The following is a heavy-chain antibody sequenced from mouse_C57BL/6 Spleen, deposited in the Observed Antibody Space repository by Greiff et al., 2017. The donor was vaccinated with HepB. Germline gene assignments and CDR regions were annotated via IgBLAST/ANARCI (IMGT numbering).Heavy chain of an antibody. CDR2: INPSTGGT. J-gene: IGHJ3*01. CDR3: ARSIGFAY. CDR1: GYSFTGYY. V-gene: IGHV1-42*01. Sequence: VQLKQSGPELVKPGASVKISCKASGYSFTGYYMNWVKQSPEKSLEWIGEINPSTGGTTYNQKFKAKATLTVDKSSSTAYMQLKSLTSEDSAVYYCARSIGFAYWGQGTLVTVSA.